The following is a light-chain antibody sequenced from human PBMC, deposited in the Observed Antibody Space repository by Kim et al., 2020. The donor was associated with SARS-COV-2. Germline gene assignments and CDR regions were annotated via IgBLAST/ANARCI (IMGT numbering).Light chain of an antibody. J-gene: IGLJ3*02. CDR2: GKN. Sequence: ALGQTVRITCQGDSLRSYYATWYQQKPGQAPIVVIYGKNNRPSGIPDRFSGSYSGNTASLTITAAQAEDEADYYCNSRESSANHWMFGGGTKLTVL. CDR3: NSRESSANHWM. CDR1: SLRSYY. V-gene: IGLV3-19*01.